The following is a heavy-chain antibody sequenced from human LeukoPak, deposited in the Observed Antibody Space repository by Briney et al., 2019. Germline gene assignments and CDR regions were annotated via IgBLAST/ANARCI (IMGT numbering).Heavy chain of an antibody. V-gene: IGHV1-2*02. Sequence: ASVKVSCKASGYTFTGYYIHWVRQAPGQGLEWMGWINPNSGVTKFAQKFQGRVTVTRDTSISTAYMEMRRLRPDDRAVYFCASGPPTRVVVITTGDFDYWGQGTLVTVSS. CDR1: GYTFTGYY. CDR2: INPNSGVT. J-gene: IGHJ4*02. D-gene: IGHD3-22*01. CDR3: ASGPPTRVVVITTGDFDY.